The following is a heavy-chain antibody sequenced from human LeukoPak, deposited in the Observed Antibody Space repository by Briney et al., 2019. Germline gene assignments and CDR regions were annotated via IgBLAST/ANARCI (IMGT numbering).Heavy chain of an antibody. CDR2: IYTSGST. CDR3: ARDRHRSRLLWFGGGWFDP. Sequence: SETLSLTCTVSGGSISSYYWSWIRQPAGKGLEWIGRIYTSGSTNYNPSLKSRVTMSVDTSKNQFSLKLSSVTAADTAVYYCARDRHRSRLLWFGGGWFDPWGQGTLVTVSS. J-gene: IGHJ5*02. V-gene: IGHV4-4*07. D-gene: IGHD3-10*01. CDR1: GGSISSYY.